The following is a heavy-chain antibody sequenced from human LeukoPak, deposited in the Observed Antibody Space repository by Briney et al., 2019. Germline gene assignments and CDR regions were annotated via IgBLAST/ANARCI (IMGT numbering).Heavy chain of an antibody. D-gene: IGHD5-18*01. CDR1: GDSISSYY. Sequence: SETLSLTCTVSGDSISSYYWSWIRQPPGKGLEWLGYIYTSGSTNYNPSLKSRVTISVDTSKNQFSLKLSSVTAADTAVYYCAGYSYGYGGGYRDYWGQGTLVTVSS. V-gene: IGHV4-4*09. CDR3: AGYSYGYGGGYRDY. J-gene: IGHJ4*02. CDR2: IYTSGST.